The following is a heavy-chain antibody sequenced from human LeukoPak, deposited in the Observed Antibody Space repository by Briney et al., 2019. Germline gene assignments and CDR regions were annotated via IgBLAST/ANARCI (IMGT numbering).Heavy chain of an antibody. CDR1: GGSISSYY. D-gene: IGHD3-3*01. Sequence: PSETLSLTCTVSGGSISSYYWSWIRQPPGKGLEWIGYIYYSGSTNYNPSLKSRVTISVDTSKNQFSLKLSSVTAADTAVYYCARDYYDFWSGYYNGPYNWFDPWGQGTLVTVSS. V-gene: IGHV4-59*01. CDR2: IYYSGST. J-gene: IGHJ5*02. CDR3: ARDYYDFWSGYYNGPYNWFDP.